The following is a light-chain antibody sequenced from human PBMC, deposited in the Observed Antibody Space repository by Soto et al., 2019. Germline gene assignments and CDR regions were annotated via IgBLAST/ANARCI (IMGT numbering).Light chain of an antibody. Sequence: EIVITQSPATLSVSPGERATFSGRETHTVGSTLAWYQQKPGQAPRLLIYGASTRSTGIPARFRGSGSGTELTLTLTSPNSEDFEVYYCQQYKHWTPWTFGQGTKVDNK. CDR3: QQYKHWTPWT. J-gene: IGKJ1*01. CDR1: HTVGST. V-gene: IGKV3-15*01. CDR2: GAS.